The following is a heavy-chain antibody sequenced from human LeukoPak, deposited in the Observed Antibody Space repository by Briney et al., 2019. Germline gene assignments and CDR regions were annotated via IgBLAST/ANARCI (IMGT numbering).Heavy chain of an antibody. D-gene: IGHD2-15*01. CDR1: GFSLSTSGVG. CDR3: AHSIGGPPLDAFDI. V-gene: IGHV2-5*01. J-gene: IGHJ3*02. CDR2: MYWNDDK. Sequence: SGPTLAKPTQTLTLTWTFSGFSLSTSGVGVGWIRQPPGKALEWLALMYWNDDKRFSPSLKSRLTSTKDTSKNQVVLTMTNMDPVDTATYYCAHSIGGPPLDAFDIWGQGTMVTVSS.